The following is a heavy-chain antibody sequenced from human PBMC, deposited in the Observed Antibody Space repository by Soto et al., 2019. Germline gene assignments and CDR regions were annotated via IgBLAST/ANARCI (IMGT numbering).Heavy chain of an antibody. V-gene: IGHV3-73*01. CDR2: IRSKANSYAT. J-gene: IGHJ4*02. D-gene: IGHD3-3*01. CDR1: GFTFSGSA. Sequence: PGGSLRLSCAASGFTFSGSAMHWVRKASGKGLEWVGRIRSKANSYATAYAASVKGGITIARDDSKNTAYLQMYSLKTEKWAADYCTSSPITIFGVVTTYPFDYWGQGALVTVSS. CDR3: TSSPITIFGVVTTYPFDY.